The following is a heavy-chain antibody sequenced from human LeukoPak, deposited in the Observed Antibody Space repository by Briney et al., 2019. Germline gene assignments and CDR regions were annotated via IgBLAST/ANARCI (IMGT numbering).Heavy chain of an antibody. CDR3: ARDGYSSSWYGVNWFDP. J-gene: IGHJ5*02. CDR2: IKYDGSEK. Sequence: GGSLRLSCAASGFSFSSYWMSWVRQAPGKGLEWVASIKYDGSEKYYLDSVKGRFTISRDNAKNSLYLQMNSLRAEDTAVYYCARDGYSSSWYGVNWFDPWGQGTLVTVSS. CDR1: GFSFSSYW. V-gene: IGHV3-7*01. D-gene: IGHD6-13*01.